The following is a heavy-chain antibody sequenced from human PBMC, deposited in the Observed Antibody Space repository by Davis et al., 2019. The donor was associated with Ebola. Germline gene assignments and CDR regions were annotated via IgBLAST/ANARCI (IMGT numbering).Heavy chain of an antibody. CDR2: ISSGGTSI. D-gene: IGHD5-12*01. V-gene: IGHV3-11*01. CDR1: GFTFSDYY. J-gene: IGHJ6*02. CDR3: VRDEKRGYSGMHYYYFGVDV. Sequence: GESLKISCAASGFTFSDYYMSWIRQAPGKGLEWVSYISSGGTSIYYADSVKGRFTISRDNAKNSLYLQMNSLRAEDTAVYYCVRDEKRGYSGMHYYYFGVDVWGQGTTVTVSS.